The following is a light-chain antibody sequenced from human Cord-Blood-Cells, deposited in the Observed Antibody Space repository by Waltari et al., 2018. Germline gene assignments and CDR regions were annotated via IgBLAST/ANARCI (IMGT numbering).Light chain of an antibody. CDR3: SSYTSSSTVV. Sequence: QSALTQPASVSGSPGQSITISCPGTSSDVGGYNYVSWYQQHPGKDPKLMIYEVSNRPSGVSNRFSGSKSGNTASLTISGLQAEDEADYYCSSYTSSSTVVFGGGTKLTVL. CDR2: EVS. CDR1: SSDVGGYNY. V-gene: IGLV2-14*01. J-gene: IGLJ2*01.